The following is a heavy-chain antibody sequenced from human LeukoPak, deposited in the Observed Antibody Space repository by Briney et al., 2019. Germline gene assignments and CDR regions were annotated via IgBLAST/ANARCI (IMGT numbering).Heavy chain of an antibody. CDR3: ARHYYDSSGYYIPPLDY. J-gene: IGHJ4*02. CDR1: GGSISSSSYY. V-gene: IGHV4-39*01. CDR2: IYYSGST. Sequence: MTSETLSLTCTVSGGSISSSSYYWGWIRQPPGKGLEWIGSIYYSGSTYYNPSLKSRVTISVDTSKNQFSLKLSSVTAADTAVYYCARHYYDSSGYYIPPLDYWGQGTLVTVSS. D-gene: IGHD3-22*01.